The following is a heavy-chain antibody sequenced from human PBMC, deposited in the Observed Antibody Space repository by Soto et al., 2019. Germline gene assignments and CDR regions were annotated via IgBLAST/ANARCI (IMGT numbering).Heavy chain of an antibody. J-gene: IGHJ4*02. CDR2: ISYDGSNK. Sequence: GGSLRLSCAASGFTFSSYGMHWVRQAPGKGLEWVAVISYDGSNKYYADSVKGRFTISRDNSKNTLYLQMNSLRAEDTAVYYCAKADLGLKGYSSGWYYFDYWGQGTLVTVSS. D-gene: IGHD6-19*01. CDR3: AKADLGLKGYSSGWYYFDY. V-gene: IGHV3-30*18. CDR1: GFTFSSYG.